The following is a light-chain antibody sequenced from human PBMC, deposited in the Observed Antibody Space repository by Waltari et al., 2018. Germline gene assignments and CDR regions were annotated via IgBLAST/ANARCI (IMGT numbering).Light chain of an antibody. J-gene: IGLJ2*01. CDR2: DVS. V-gene: IGLV2-11*01. CDR1: SSDVGGYNH. CDR3: CSYAGSYTLV. Sequence: QSALTQPRSVSGPPGQSVTIPCTGTSSDVGGYNHFSWYQQHPGKAPKLMIYDVSKRPSGVPDRFSGSKSGNTASLTISGLQAEDEADYYCCSYAGSYTLVFGGGTKLTVL.